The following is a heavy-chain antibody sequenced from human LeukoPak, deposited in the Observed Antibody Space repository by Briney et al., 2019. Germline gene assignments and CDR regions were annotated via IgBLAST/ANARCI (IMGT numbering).Heavy chain of an antibody. Sequence: SQTLSLTCTLSGGSISSGSYYWSWTRQPAGKGLEWIGRIYTSGGTNYNPPTTSRVTISVDTSKTKSSLKLSSMTAADTAVYYCARTKTQRGYSGYDSDYWGQGTLVTASS. J-gene: IGHJ4*02. CDR2: IYTSGGT. CDR3: ARTKTQRGYSGYDSDY. D-gene: IGHD5-12*01. V-gene: IGHV4-61*02. CDR1: GGSISSGSYY.